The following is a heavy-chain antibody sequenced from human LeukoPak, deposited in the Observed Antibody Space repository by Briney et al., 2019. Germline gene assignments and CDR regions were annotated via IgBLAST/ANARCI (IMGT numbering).Heavy chain of an antibody. D-gene: IGHD3-10*01. CDR1: GFTFDDYG. V-gene: IGHV3-20*04. Sequence: PGGSLTLSCAASGFTFDDYGMSWVRQAPGKGLEWVSGINSIGGSAAYADSVKGRFTISRDNAKNSLYLQMNALRAADTALYCFARVLPANYYGSGVDAFDIWGQGTMVTVSS. CDR2: INSIGGSA. J-gene: IGHJ3*02. CDR3: ARVLPANYYGSGVDAFDI.